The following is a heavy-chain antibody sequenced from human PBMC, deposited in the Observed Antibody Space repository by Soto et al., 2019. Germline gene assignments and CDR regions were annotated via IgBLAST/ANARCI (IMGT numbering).Heavy chain of an antibody. J-gene: IGHJ4*02. CDR1: VFTFTRYS. CDR2: ISSTTNYI. CDR3: ARESEDLTSNFDY. Sequence: GGSLRLSCSASVFTFTRYSMNWVRQAPGKGLEWVSSISSTTNYIYYADSMKGRFTVSRDNAKNSVYLEMNSLSAEDTAVYYCARESEDLTSNFDYWGQGNLVTVS. V-gene: IGHV3-21*01.